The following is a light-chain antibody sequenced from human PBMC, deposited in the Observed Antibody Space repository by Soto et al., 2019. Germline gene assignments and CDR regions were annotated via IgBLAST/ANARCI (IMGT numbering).Light chain of an antibody. CDR3: SSYTTIGTWV. J-gene: IGLJ3*02. Sequence: QSALTQPASVSGSPGQSITISCTGTSSDVGDRNYVSWYQQFPGKAPKLIIYEVNNRPSGISNRFSGSKSGNTASLTVSGLQAEDEADYYCSSYTTIGTWVFGGGTK. CDR1: SSDVGDRNY. CDR2: EVN. V-gene: IGLV2-14*01.